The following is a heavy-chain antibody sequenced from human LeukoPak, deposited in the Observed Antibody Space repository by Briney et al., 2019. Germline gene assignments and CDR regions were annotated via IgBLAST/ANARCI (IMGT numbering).Heavy chain of an antibody. D-gene: IGHD3-9*01. CDR2: IYYSGST. Sequence: PSQTLSLTCTVSGGSIGSGGYYWSWIRQHPGKGLEWIGYIYYSGSTYYNPSLKSRVTISVDTSKNQFSLKLSSVTAADTAVYYCARGSYDILTGPPGYWGQGTLVTVSS. CDR3: ARGSYDILTGPPGY. CDR1: GGSIGSGGYY. J-gene: IGHJ4*02. V-gene: IGHV4-31*03.